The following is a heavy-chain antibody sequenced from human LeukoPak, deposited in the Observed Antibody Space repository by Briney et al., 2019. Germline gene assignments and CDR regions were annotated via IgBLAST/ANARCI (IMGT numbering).Heavy chain of an antibody. V-gene: IGHV1-69*04. J-gene: IGHJ5*02. CDR3: ARDYYDSSGYDENWFDP. D-gene: IGHD3-22*01. CDR1: GGTFSSYA. CDR2: IIPILGIA. Sequence: VASVKVSCKASGGTFSSYAISWVRQAPGQGLEWMGRIIPILGIANYAQKFQGRVTITANKSTSTAYMELSSLRSEDTAVYYCARDYYDSSGYDENWFDPWGQGTLVTVSS.